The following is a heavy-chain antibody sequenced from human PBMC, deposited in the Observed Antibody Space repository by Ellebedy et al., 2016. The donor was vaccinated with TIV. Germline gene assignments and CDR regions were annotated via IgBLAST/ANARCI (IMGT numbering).Heavy chain of an antibody. CDR1: GGSISSYY. J-gene: IGHJ4*02. CDR2: ISYSGTT. V-gene: IGHV4-59*01. D-gene: IGHD6-19*01. CDR3: ARQAVGYSSGWYPGYFDY. Sequence: MPSETLSLTCTVSGGSISSYYWSWIRQPPGKGLEWIGYISYSGTTNYNPSLKSRVTISVDTSRNHFSLRLSSVTAPDTAVYYCARQAVGYSSGWYPGYFDYWGQGTLVTVSS.